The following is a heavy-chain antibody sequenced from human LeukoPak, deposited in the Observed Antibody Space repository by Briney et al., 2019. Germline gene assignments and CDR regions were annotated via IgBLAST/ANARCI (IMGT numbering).Heavy chain of an antibody. CDR1: GFTFSNYA. J-gene: IGHJ4*02. Sequence: GGSLRLSCVASGFTFSNYAMSWVCQAPEKGLDWVSVISGSAHKIRYADSMKGRFTISRDNSENTVYLQMNNLRAEDTALYYCAGRVTGYSSGYVYWGQGTLVTVSS. CDR2: ISGSAHKI. D-gene: IGHD5-18*01. CDR3: AGRVTGYSSGYVY. V-gene: IGHV3-23*01.